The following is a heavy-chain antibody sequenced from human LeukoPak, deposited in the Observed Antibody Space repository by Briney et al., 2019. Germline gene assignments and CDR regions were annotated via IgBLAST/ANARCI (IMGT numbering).Heavy chain of an antibody. D-gene: IGHD3-10*02. Sequence: GGTLRLSCAASGFPISTNGMSWVRQAPGKGLEWVSGIVGGDGGTYYADSVKGRFIISRDNAKNSLYLQMNSLRAEDTAVYYCAELGITMIGGVWGKGTTVTISS. CDR1: GFPISTNG. CDR2: IVGGDGGT. CDR3: AELGITMIGGV. J-gene: IGHJ6*04. V-gene: IGHV3-23*01.